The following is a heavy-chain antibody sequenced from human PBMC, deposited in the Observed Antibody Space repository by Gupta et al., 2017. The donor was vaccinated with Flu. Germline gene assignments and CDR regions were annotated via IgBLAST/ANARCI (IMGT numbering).Heavy chain of an antibody. CDR1: GFTFSSYS. D-gene: IGHD6-13*01. V-gene: IGHV3-21*01. CDR3: AREYVWSSWTVTYNWFDP. J-gene: IGHJ5*02. Sequence: EVQLVESGGGLVKPGGSLRLSCAASGFTFSSYSMNWVRQAPGKGLEWVSSISSSSSYIYYADSVKGRVTISRDNAKNSLYRQMNSLRAEDTAVYYCAREYVWSSWTVTYNWFDPGGQGTLVTVSS. CDR2: ISSSSSYI.